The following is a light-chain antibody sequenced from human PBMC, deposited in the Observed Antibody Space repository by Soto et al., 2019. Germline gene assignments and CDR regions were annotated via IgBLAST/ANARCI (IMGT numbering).Light chain of an antibody. CDR2: AAS. Sequence: DIQMTQSPSSLSASVGDRVTITCRASQSISSYLNWYQQKPGKAPKLLIYAASSLQSGVPSRFSGSGSGTAFTLTISSVQPEDVATYYCQQNYSTSRTFGQGTKVEIK. CDR1: QSISSY. J-gene: IGKJ1*01. CDR3: QQNYSTSRT. V-gene: IGKV1-39*01.